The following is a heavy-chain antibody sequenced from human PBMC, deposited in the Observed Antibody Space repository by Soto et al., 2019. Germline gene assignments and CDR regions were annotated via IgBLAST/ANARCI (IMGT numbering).Heavy chain of an antibody. CDR2: IYYSGST. J-gene: IGHJ6*02. CDR3: ARQEPLRVDSSWPYYYYGMDV. V-gene: IGHV4-39*01. Sequence: KQSQTLSLTCTVSGGSISSSSYYWGWIRQPPGKGLEWIGSIYYSGSTYYNPSLKSRVTISVDTSKNQFSLKLSSVTAADTAVYYCARQEPLRVDSSWPYYYYGMDVWGQGTTVTVSS. CDR1: GGSISSSSYY. D-gene: IGHD6-13*01.